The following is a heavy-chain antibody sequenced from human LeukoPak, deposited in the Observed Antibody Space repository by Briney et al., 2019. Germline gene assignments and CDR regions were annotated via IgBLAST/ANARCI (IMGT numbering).Heavy chain of an antibody. V-gene: IGHV4-38-2*02. J-gene: IGHJ5*02. CDR2: MFYDETT. CDR3: ARERNWFGELS. D-gene: IGHD3-10*01. Sequence: SETLSLTCSVSGYSISSGYYWGWIRQPPGKGLEWIGFMFYDETTYYNPSLRSRVSISADMSKNQFSLKLNSVTAADAAVYYCARERNWFGELSWGQGTLVTVSA. CDR1: GYSISSGYY.